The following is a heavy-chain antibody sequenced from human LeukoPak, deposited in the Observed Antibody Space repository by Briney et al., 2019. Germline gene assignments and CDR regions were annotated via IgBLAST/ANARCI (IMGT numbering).Heavy chain of an antibody. Sequence: GASVKVSCKASGYTFTSYYMHWVRQAPGQGLEWMGWINPNSGGTNYAQKFQGRVTMTRDTSISTAYMELSRLRSDDTAVYYCARDLRTTVTTSFDWIAFDIWGQGTMVTVSS. D-gene: IGHD4-11*01. CDR3: ARDLRTTVTTSFDWIAFDI. J-gene: IGHJ3*02. CDR1: GYTFTSYY. CDR2: INPNSGGT. V-gene: IGHV1-2*02.